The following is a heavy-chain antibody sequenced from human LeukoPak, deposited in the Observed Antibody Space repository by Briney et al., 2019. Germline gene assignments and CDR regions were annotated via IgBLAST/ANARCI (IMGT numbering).Heavy chain of an antibody. J-gene: IGHJ1*01. CDR1: GDSISSSDYY. CDR3: ATPRAFNYYDSSVNNFQH. Sequence: SETLSLTCTVSGDSISSSDYYWGLIRQPPGKGLEWIGSIHSSGNIYYNPSLKSRVTISLDTSNNQFSLRLFSVSAADTAVYYCATPRAFNYYDSSVNNFQHWGQGTLVTVSS. V-gene: IGHV4-39*07. D-gene: IGHD3-22*01. CDR2: IHSSGNI.